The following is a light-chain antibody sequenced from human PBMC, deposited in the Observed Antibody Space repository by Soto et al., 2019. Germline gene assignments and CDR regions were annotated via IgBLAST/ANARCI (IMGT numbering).Light chain of an antibody. CDR2: DAS. CDR1: QSISSW. Sequence: DIQLTQSPSTLSASVGDRVTITCRASQSISSWLAWYQQKPGKAPKLLIYDASSLESGVPSRFSGSGSGTEFTLTISSLQPDDFEPYYCQQYNSYSPTFGQGTKVDIK. V-gene: IGKV1-5*01. J-gene: IGKJ1*01. CDR3: QQYNSYSPT.